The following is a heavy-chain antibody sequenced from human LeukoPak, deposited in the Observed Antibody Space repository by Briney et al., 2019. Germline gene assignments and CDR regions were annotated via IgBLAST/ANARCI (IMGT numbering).Heavy chain of an antibody. CDR2: INSDGITT. CDR3: AKDLSSGSRRAY. CDR1: GFTFSSYW. D-gene: IGHD6-19*01. J-gene: IGHJ4*02. Sequence: GGSLRLSCAASGFTFSSYWMHWVRQAPGKGLVWVSHINSDGITTSYADSVKGRFTISRDNSKYTLYLQMNSLRAEDTGVYYCAKDLSSGSRRAYWGQGTLVTVSS. V-gene: IGHV3-74*01.